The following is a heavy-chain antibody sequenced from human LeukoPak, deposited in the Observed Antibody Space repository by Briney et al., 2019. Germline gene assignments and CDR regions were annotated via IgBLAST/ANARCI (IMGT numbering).Heavy chain of an antibody. J-gene: IGHJ4*02. V-gene: IGHV3-21*01. Sequence: PGGSLRLSCAASGFTFSSYSMNWVRQAPGKGLEWVSSISSSSSYIYYADSVKGRFTISRDNAKNSLYLQMNSLRAEDTDVFYCARDPSLYGSGSYFRDLFDYWGQGTLVTVS. CDR1: GFTFSSYS. CDR2: ISSSSSYI. D-gene: IGHD3-10*01. CDR3: ARDPSLYGSGSYFRDLFDY.